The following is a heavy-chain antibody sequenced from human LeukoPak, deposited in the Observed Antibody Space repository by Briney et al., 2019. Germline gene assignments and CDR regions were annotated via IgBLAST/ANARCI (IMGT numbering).Heavy chain of an antibody. J-gene: IGHJ4*02. CDR1: GFTFDDYG. V-gene: IGHV3-20*04. D-gene: IGHD6-19*01. Sequence: GGSLRLSCAASGFTFDDYGMSWVRQAPGKGLEWVSGINWNGGSTGYADSVKGRFTISRDNAKNSPYLQMNSLRAEDTALYYCARVEYSSGWSDFDYWGQGTLVTVSS. CDR2: INWNGGST. CDR3: ARVEYSSGWSDFDY.